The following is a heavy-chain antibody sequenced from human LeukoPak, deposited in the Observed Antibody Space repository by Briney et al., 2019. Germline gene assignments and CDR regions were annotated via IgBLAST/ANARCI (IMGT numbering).Heavy chain of an antibody. Sequence: GWSLRLSCAASGFTFSSYWMHWVRQAPGKGLVWVSRINSDGSSTSYADSVKGRFTISRDNAKNTLYLQMNSLRAEDTAVYYCARDRGYSGYDILRFDPWGQGTLVTVSS. D-gene: IGHD5-12*01. CDR3: ARDRGYSGYDILRFDP. CDR2: INSDGSST. J-gene: IGHJ5*02. CDR1: GFTFSSYW. V-gene: IGHV3-74*01.